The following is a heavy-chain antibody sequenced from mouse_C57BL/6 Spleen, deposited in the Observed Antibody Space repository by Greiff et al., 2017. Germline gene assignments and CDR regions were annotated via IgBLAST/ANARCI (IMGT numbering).Heavy chain of an antibody. Sequence: EVKLVESGGGLVKPGGSLKLSCAASGFTFSSYAMSWVRQTPEKRLAWVATISDGGSYTYYPDTVKGRVTISRDNATNNLYLHMSQLKSEDTAMYYCARDEGVLGDDWGQGTSVTVAS. CDR1: GFTFSSYA. CDR2: ISDGGSYT. V-gene: IGHV5-4*01. CDR3: ARDEGVLGDD. J-gene: IGHJ4*01.